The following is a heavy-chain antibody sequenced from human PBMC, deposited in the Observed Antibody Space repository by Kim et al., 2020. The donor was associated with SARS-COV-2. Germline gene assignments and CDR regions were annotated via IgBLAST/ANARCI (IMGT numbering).Heavy chain of an antibody. Sequence: ADSVKGRFTISTDNYKNTLCLQMSGLRAEDTAVYYCAKDIGTDSSGSDYWGQGTLVTVSA. D-gene: IGHD6-19*01. J-gene: IGHJ4*02. CDR3: AKDIGTDSSGSDY. V-gene: IGHV3-23*01.